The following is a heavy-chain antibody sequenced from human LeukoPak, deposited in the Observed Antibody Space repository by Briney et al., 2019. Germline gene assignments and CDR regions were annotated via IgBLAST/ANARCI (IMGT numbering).Heavy chain of an antibody. CDR1: GFTFSSYW. V-gene: IGHV3-7*01. D-gene: IGHD3-3*01. J-gene: IGHJ6*02. CDR3: ARYYDFWSGYYTGYYYYGMDV. CDR2: IKQDGSEK. Sequence: GGSLRLSCAASGFTFSSYWMSWVRQAPGKGLEWVANIKQDGSEKYYVDSVKGRFTISRDNAKNSLYLQMNSLRAEDTAVYYCARYYDFWSGYYTGYYYYGMDVWGQGTTVTVSS.